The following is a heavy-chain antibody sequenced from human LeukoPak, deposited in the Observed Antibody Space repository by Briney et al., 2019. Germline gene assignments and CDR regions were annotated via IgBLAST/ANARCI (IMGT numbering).Heavy chain of an antibody. D-gene: IGHD6-19*01. CDR3: ARETTTSGSPFDY. Sequence: SQTLSLTCAISGDSVSSNRAAWNWIRRSPSRGLGWLGRTYYRSKWYNDYAVSVKSRITINPDTSKNQFSLQLNSVTPEDTAVYYCARETTTSGSPFDYWGQGTLVTVSS. V-gene: IGHV6-1*01. J-gene: IGHJ4*02. CDR1: GDSVSSNRAA. CDR2: TYYRSKWYN.